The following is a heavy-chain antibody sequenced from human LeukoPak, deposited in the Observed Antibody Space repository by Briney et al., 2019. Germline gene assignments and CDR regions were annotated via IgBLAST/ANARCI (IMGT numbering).Heavy chain of an antibody. CDR3: AKDAYGDYGPFDY. Sequence: PGGSLRLSCAASGFAFSNYAMTWVRQAPGKGLEWVSTMSGSGGHTYYSDSVKGRFTISRDNSKNTLYLQMNSLRAEDTAVYYCAKDAYGDYGPFDYWGQGTLVTVSS. CDR1: GFAFSNYA. J-gene: IGHJ4*02. V-gene: IGHV3-23*01. CDR2: MSGSGGHT. D-gene: IGHD4-17*01.